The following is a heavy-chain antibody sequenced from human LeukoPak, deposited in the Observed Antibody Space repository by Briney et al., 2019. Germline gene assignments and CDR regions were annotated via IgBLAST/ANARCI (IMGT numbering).Heavy chain of an antibody. D-gene: IGHD3-10*01. CDR1: GSTFDDYA. CDR3: VKATITMLRGAGFDI. V-gene: IGHV3-9*01. CDR2: TSWNGGSI. J-gene: IGHJ3*02. Sequence: SLRLSCAAAGSTFDDYAMHWARQAPGKGLDWGSGTSWNGGSIGYADSVKGRFTISRENAKTSLYMQMNSLRVEDTALYYCVKATITMLRGAGFDIWGHGTMVTVSS.